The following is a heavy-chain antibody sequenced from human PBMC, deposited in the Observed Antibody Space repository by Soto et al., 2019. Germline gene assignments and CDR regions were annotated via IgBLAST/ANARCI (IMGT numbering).Heavy chain of an antibody. CDR2: IYYSGST. Sequence: PSETQSLTCTVSGFSISSSSYYWGWIRQPPGKGLEWIGSIYYSGSTYYNPSLKSRVTISVDTSKNQFSLKLSSVTAADTAVYYCASPKIAFYNWFDPWGQGTLVTVSS. V-gene: IGHV4-39*01. J-gene: IGHJ5*02. CDR3: ASPKIAFYNWFDP. CDR1: GFSISSSSYY. D-gene: IGHD3-3*02.